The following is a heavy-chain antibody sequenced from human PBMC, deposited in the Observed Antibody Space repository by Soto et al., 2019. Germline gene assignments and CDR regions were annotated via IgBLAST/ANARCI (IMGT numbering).Heavy chain of an antibody. Sequence: VQLQQWGAGLLKPSETLSLTCAVYGGSFSGYYWSWIRQPPGKGLEWIGEINHSGSTNYNPSLKSRVTISVDTSKNQFSLKLSSVTAADTAVYYCARVRSWYPFDYWGQGTLVTVSS. CDR3: ARVRSWYPFDY. CDR2: INHSGST. V-gene: IGHV4-34*01. D-gene: IGHD6-13*01. CDR1: GGSFSGYY. J-gene: IGHJ4*02.